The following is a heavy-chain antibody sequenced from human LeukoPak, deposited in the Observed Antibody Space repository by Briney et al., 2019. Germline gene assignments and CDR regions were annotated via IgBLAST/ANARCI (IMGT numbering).Heavy chain of an antibody. J-gene: IGHJ3*02. CDR2: IYYSGST. Sequence: SETLSLTCTVSGGSISSSSYYWGWIRQPPGKGLEWIGSIYYSGSTYYNPSLKSRVTISVDTSKNQFSLKLSSVTAADTAVYYCARFSYALDIWGQGTMVTVSS. V-gene: IGHV4-39*01. CDR1: GGSISSSSYY. CDR3: ARFSYALDI.